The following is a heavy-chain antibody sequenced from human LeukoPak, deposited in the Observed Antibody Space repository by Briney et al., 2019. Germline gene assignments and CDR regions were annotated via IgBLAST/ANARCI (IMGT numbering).Heavy chain of an antibody. CDR1: GGSISGNY. Sequence: PSETLSLTCTVSGGSISGNYWSWIRQPPGQGLEWIAYIHSSGYTNYNPSLKSRVTISLYTSTNQFSLKVTSVTAADTAMYYCTKRQGPTSGSYDYFDPWGQGALVTGSS. J-gene: IGHJ5*01. V-gene: IGHV4-4*09. D-gene: IGHD1-26*01. CDR3: TKRQGPTSGSYDYFDP. CDR2: IHSSGYT.